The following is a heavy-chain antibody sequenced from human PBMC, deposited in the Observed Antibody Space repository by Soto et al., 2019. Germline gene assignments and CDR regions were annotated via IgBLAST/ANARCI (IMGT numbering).Heavy chain of an antibody. Sequence: EVQLLESGGGLVQPGGSLRLSCAGSGFTFSSYAMAWVRQAPGKGLEWVSAIIGSGGNTYSADSVKGRFTMSRDNSKNTLYLQMNSLRAEDTAIYYCAKHTMTYYYYSCMDVWGKGTTVTVSS. CDR1: GFTFSSYA. V-gene: IGHV3-23*01. CDR2: IIGSGGNT. J-gene: IGHJ6*03. CDR3: AKHTMTYYYYSCMDV. D-gene: IGHD3-3*01.